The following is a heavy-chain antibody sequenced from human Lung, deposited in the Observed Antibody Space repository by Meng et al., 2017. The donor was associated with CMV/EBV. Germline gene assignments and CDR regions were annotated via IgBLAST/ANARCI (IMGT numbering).Heavy chain of an antibody. CDR2: ISYDGTNK. CDR1: GFTFSSYA. V-gene: IGHV3-30-3*01. Sequence: SXKISCAASGFTFSSYAMHWVRQAPGKGLEWVAVISYDGTNKYYADSVKGRFTISRDNSKNTLYLQMNSLRAEDTAVCYCARDQFDYWGQGTLVTVYS. CDR3: ARDQFDY. J-gene: IGHJ4*02.